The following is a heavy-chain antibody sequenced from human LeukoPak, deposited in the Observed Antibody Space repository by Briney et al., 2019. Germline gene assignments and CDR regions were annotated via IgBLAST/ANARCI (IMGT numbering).Heavy chain of an antibody. J-gene: IGHJ6*03. CDR2: ISYDGSNK. CDR1: GFTFSSYG. D-gene: IGHD4-17*01. CDR3: AKPVMTTVTTYFHYYYYMDV. Sequence: PGRSLRLSCAASGFTFSSYGMHWVRRAPGKGLEWEAVISYDGSNKYYADSVKGRFTISRDNSKNTLYLQMNSLRAEDTAVYYCAKPVMTTVTTYFHYYYYMDVWGKGTTVTVSS. V-gene: IGHV3-30*18.